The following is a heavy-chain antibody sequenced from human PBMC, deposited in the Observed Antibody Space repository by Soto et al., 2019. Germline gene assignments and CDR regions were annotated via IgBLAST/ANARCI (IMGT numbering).Heavy chain of an antibody. CDR3: AKDWGSSGWYNWFDP. CDR2: ISHDGSVT. D-gene: IGHD6-13*01. CDR1: GFTFSTSG. Sequence: QVQMVESGGGVVQPGTSLRLSCATSGFTFSTSGMHWVRQAPGKGLEWVAMISHDGSVTYYTDSVQGRFTISRDTPKNTLYLQMNSLRDEDTAIYYCAKDWGSSGWYNWFDPWRQGTRVTVS. V-gene: IGHV3-30*18. J-gene: IGHJ5*02.